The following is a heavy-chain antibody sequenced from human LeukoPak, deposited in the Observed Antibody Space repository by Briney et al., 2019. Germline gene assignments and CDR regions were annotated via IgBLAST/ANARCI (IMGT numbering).Heavy chain of an antibody. J-gene: IGHJ5*02. CDR2: ISGSGTDT. Sequence: PGGSLRLSCVASGFEFSIHDMSWGRQAPGKGPEWVSSISGSGTDTYYTDSVKGRFTISRDTSKNTLYMQMNNLRVEDTAVYYCARGHFILTGSRRFDPWGQGTLVTVSS. CDR1: GFEFSIHD. CDR3: ARGHFILTGSRRFDP. V-gene: IGHV3-23*01. D-gene: IGHD3-9*01.